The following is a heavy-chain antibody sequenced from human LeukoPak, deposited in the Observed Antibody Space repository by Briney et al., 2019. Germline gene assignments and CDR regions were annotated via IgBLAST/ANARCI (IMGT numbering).Heavy chain of an antibody. CDR2: IWYDGSDK. Sequence: PGGSLRLSCAVSGFTFSSYGMHWVRQAPGKGLEWVAVIWYDGSDKFYADSVKGRFTISRDNSKNTLYLQMNSLRAEDTAVYYCASSAGALIDCWGQGTLVIVSS. J-gene: IGHJ4*02. V-gene: IGHV3-33*01. CDR1: GFTFSSYG. D-gene: IGHD6-19*01. CDR3: ASSAGALIDC.